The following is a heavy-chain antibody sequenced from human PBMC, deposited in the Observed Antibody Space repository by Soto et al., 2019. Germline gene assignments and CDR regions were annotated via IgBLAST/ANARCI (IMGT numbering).Heavy chain of an antibody. CDR3: TTPPTLTIFGVVKT. V-gene: IGHV3-15*07. CDR1: GFTFSSYS. J-gene: IGHJ5*02. D-gene: IGHD3-3*01. Sequence: GGSLRLSCAASGFTFSSYSMNWVSQAPGKGLEWVGRIKSKTDGGTTDYAAPVKGRFTISRDDSKNTLYLQMNSLKTEDTAVYYCTTPPTLTIFGVVKTWGQGTLVTVSS. CDR2: IKSKTDGGTT.